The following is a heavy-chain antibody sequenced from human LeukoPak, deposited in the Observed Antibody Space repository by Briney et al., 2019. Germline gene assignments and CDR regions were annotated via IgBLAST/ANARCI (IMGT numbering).Heavy chain of an antibody. CDR3: ARQRDSSGWYFQH. CDR2: IYYSGST. Sequence: PSETLSLTCTVSGGSISSSSYYWGWIRQPPGKGLEWIGSIYYSGSTYYNPSLKSRVTISVDTSKNQFSLKLSSVTAADTAVYYCARQRDSSGWYFQHWGQGTLVTVSS. J-gene: IGHJ1*01. CDR1: GGSISSSSYY. V-gene: IGHV4-39*01. D-gene: IGHD6-19*01.